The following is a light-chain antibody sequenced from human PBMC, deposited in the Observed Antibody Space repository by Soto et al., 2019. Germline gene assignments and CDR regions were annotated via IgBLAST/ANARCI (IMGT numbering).Light chain of an antibody. V-gene: IGLV4-60*03. Sequence: QLVLTQSSSASASLGSSVKLTCTLSSGHSSYIIAWHQQQPGKAPRYLMKLEGSGSYNKGSGVPDRFSGSSSGADRYLTVSILQTGDDADYYSESWDSYPHVVFGGGTQLTVL. CDR3: ESWDSYPHVV. J-gene: IGLJ2*01. CDR1: SGHSSYI. CDR2: LEGSGSY.